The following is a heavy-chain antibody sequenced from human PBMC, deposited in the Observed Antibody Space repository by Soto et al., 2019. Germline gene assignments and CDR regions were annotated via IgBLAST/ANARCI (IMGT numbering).Heavy chain of an antibody. CDR1: GFSFRKYA. D-gene: IGHD4-4*01. CDR3: AKDLDDYSSAIDF. CDR2: ISGSGGSCRG. Sequence: EVQLLESGGGLVQPGGSLRLSCVGSGFSFRKYAMNWVRQAPGKGLEWVSGISGSGGSCRGFYADPVKGRFTITRDNSKNTQYLEMNSLRAEDTAVYYCAKDLDDYSSAIDFWGQGTLVTVSS. J-gene: IGHJ4*02. V-gene: IGHV3-23*01.